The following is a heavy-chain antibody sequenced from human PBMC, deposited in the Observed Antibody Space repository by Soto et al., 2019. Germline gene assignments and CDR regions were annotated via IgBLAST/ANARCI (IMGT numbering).Heavy chain of an antibody. Sequence: GGSLRLSCAASGFTFSTYWMSWVRQAPGKGLEWVANIKQDGSEKYYVDFVRGRFTISRDNAKNSLYLQMNSLRADDTAVYYCARARLVGPTSTSYYGMDVWGQGTTVTVSS. CDR1: GFTFSTYW. D-gene: IGHD1-26*01. CDR3: ARARLVGPTSTSYYGMDV. J-gene: IGHJ6*02. V-gene: IGHV3-7*05. CDR2: IKQDGSEK.